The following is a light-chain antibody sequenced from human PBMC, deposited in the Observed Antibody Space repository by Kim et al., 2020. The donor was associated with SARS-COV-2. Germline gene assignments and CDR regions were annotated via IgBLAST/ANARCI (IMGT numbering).Light chain of an antibody. CDR3: QSYDSSLIGFV. V-gene: IGLV1-40*01. CDR1: SPNIGAGYD. CDR2: SNN. J-gene: IGLJ1*01. Sequence: QRVTIACTGSSPNIGAGYDVNWYQQLPGTAPKLLIYSNNNRPSGVPDRFSGSKSGTSASLAITGLQADDEADYYCQSYDSSLIGFVFGTGTKVTVL.